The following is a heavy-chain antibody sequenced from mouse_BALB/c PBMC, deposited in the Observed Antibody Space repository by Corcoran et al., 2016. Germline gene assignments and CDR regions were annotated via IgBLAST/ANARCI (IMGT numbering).Heavy chain of an antibody. CDR2: INTYTGEP. V-gene: IGHV9-1*02. J-gene: IGHJ4*01. CDR1: GYTFTNYG. CDR3: ARAPLAYYAMDY. Sequence: HIQLVPSGPDLTKPGETVKNSCKASGYTFTNYGMNWVKQSPGKGLKWMGWINTYTGEPTYADDFKGRFAFSFETSASTAYLQINNLKNEDMATYFCARAPLAYYAMDYWGQGTSVTVSS.